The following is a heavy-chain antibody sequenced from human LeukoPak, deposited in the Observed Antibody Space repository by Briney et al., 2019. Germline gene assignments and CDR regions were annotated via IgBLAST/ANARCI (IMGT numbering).Heavy chain of an antibody. CDR1: GGTFSSYA. V-gene: IGHV1-69*13. J-gene: IGHJ4*02. CDR2: IIPIFGTA. CDR3: ARVRSYGSGSYYSYYFDY. Sequence: SVKVSCKASGGTFSSYAISWLRQAPGQGLEWMRGIIPIFGTANYAQKFQGRVTITADESTSTAYMELSSLRSEDTAVYYCARVRSYGSGSYYSYYFDYWGQGTLVTVSS. D-gene: IGHD3-10*01.